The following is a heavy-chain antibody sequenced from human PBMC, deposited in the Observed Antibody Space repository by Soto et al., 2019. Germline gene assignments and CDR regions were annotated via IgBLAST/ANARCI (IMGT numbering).Heavy chain of an antibody. D-gene: IGHD4-17*01. CDR2: IIPILGIA. Sequence: ASVKVSCKASGGTFSSYAISWVRQAPGQGLEWMGRIIPILGIANYAQKFQGRVTITADKSTSTAYMELSSLRSEDTAVYYCARARARGVTTYYFDYWGQGTLVTVSS. J-gene: IGHJ4*02. CDR1: GGTFSSYA. V-gene: IGHV1-69*04. CDR3: ARARARGVTTYYFDY.